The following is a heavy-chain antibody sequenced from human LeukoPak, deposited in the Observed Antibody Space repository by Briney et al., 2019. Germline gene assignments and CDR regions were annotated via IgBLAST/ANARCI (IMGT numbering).Heavy chain of an antibody. J-gene: IGHJ4*02. CDR2: ISSSSSYI. CDR1: GFTFSSYS. D-gene: IGHD3-22*01. V-gene: IGHV3-21*01. CDR3: AKDWGKTYYYDSSGYSD. Sequence: GGSLRLSCAASGFTFSSYSMNWVRQAPGKGLEWVSSISSSSSYIYYADSVKGRFTISRDNAKNSLYLQMNSLRAEDTAVYYCAKDWGKTYYYDSSGYSDWGQGTLVTVSS.